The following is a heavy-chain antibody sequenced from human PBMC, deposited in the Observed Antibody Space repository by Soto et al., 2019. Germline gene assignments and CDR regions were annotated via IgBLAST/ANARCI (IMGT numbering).Heavy chain of an antibody. J-gene: IGHJ6*02. CDR1: GGTFSSYA. Sequence: GASVKVSCKASGGTFSSYAISWVRQAPGQGLEWMGGIIPIFGTANYAQKFQGRVTITADESTSTAYMELSSLRSEDTAVYYCARELCLSVDYYGSGSCLHYYGMDVWGQGTTVTVSS. V-gene: IGHV1-69*13. D-gene: IGHD3-10*01. CDR2: IIPIFGTA. CDR3: ARELCLSVDYYGSGSCLHYYGMDV.